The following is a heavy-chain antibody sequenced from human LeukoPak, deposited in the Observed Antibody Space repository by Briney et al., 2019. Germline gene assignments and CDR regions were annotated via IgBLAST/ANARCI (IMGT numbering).Heavy chain of an antibody. CDR1: GGSISSYY. D-gene: IGHD4-17*01. CDR2: IHYSGST. Sequence: QPSETLSLTCTVSGGSISSYYWSWIRQPPGKGLEWIGYIHYSGSTNYNPSLKSRVTISVDTSKNQFSLRLNSVTAADTAVYYCARDKDYVDVFDVWGQGTMVTVSS. V-gene: IGHV4-59*01. J-gene: IGHJ3*01. CDR3: ARDKDYVDVFDV.